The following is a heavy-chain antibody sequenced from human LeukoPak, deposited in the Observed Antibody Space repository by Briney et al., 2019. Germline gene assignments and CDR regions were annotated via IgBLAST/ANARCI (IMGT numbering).Heavy chain of an antibody. CDR3: ARHYGP. Sequence: SETLSLACTVSGGSIRSSYYWGWIRQPPGKGLEWIGSIYDSGSTYYNPSLKSRVTISVDTSKNQFSLKLNSVTAADTAVYYCARHYGPWGQGTLVTVSS. CDR2: IYDSGST. D-gene: IGHD3-10*01. J-gene: IGHJ5*02. CDR1: GGSIRSSYY. V-gene: IGHV4-39*01.